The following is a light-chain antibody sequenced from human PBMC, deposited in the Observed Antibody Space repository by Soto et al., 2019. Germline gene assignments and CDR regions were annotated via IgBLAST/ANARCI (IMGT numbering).Light chain of an antibody. V-gene: IGLV2-14*01. CDR1: SSDVGGYNY. CDR2: DVT. J-gene: IGLJ2*01. CDR3: SSYTSSYTLL. Sequence: QSALTQPASVSGSPGQSITISCAGTSSDVGGYNYVSWYQQYPGKAPKLMIYDVTNRPSGVSNRFSGSKSGNTASLTISGLQAEDEADYYCSSYTSSYTLLFGGGTKLTVL.